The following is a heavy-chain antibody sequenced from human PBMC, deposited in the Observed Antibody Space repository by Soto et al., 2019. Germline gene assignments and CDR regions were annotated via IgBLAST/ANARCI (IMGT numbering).Heavy chain of an antibody. CDR2: IKSKTDGGTK. Sequence: EVQLVESGGGLVKPGGSLRLSCAASGFTFSNAWLIWVRHALGKGLEWIGRIKSKTDGGTKDYAAPVKGSFTISRDDSNNTLDLQMNRLNTEDTAVYYGTTGVVLVPALLFGGYYYGMDVWGQGTTVTVSS. J-gene: IGHJ6*02. CDR3: TTGVVLVPALLFGGYYYGMDV. D-gene: IGHD2-2*01. V-gene: IGHV3-15*01. CDR1: GFTFSNAW.